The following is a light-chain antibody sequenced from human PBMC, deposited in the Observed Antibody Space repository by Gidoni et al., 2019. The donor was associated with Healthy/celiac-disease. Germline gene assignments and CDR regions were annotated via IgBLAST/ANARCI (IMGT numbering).Light chain of an antibody. V-gene: IGLV2-8*01. Sequence: QSALTQPPSASGSPGPSVTLSCTGTSSDVGGYNYVSWYQQHPGKAPKLMIYEVSKRPSGVPDRFSGSKSGNTASLTVSGLQAEDEADYYCSSYAGSNNFDVVFGGGTKLTVL. J-gene: IGLJ2*01. CDR2: EVS. CDR3: SSYAGSNNFDVV. CDR1: SSDVGGYNY.